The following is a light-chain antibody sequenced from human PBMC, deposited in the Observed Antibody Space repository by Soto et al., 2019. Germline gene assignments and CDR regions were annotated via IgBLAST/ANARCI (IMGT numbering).Light chain of an antibody. CDR1: QTVLSSY. CDR2: GAS. CDR3: QQRASWPLFT. Sequence: EIVLTQSPGTLSLSPGEPVTLSCRASQTVLSSYVAWYQQRPGQAPRLLIYGASSRATGIPDRFSASGSETDFTLTISSLEPEDVAVYFCQQRASWPLFTFGPGTKVDI. V-gene: IGKV3D-20*02. J-gene: IGKJ3*01.